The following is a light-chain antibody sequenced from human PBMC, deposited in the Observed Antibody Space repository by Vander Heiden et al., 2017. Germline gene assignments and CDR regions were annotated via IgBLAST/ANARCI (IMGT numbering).Light chain of an antibody. CDR3: MQALQTPKT. Sequence: DIVMTHSPLSLPVTPGEPASISCRSSQSLLHSNGYNYLDWYLQKPGQSPQLLIYWGSNRASGVPDRFSGSGSGTDFTLKISRVEAEDVGVYYCMQALQTPKTFGQGTKVEIK. CDR1: QSLLHSNGYNY. V-gene: IGKV2-28*01. CDR2: WGS. J-gene: IGKJ1*01.